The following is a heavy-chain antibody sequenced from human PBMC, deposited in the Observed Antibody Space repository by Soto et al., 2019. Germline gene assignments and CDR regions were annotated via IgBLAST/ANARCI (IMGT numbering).Heavy chain of an antibody. J-gene: IGHJ4*02. Sequence: EVQLVQSGGGLVQLGGSLRLSCAASGFTFSNYGMNWVRQAPGKGPEWVSYIGSITRNINYANSVKGRFTISRDNAKNSLYLQRNGLRDEDTAVYYCAGGGAARPDYWGQGTLVTVSS. CDR3: AGGGAARPDY. V-gene: IGHV3-48*02. CDR2: IGSITRNI. D-gene: IGHD6-6*01. CDR1: GFTFSNYG.